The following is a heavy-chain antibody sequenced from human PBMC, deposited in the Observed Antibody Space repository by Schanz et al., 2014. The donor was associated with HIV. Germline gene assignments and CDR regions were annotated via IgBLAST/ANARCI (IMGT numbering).Heavy chain of an antibody. D-gene: IGHD2-21*02. J-gene: IGHJ4*02. CDR3: AKAAVTDYLDY. CDR2: ISYDGSNE. Sequence: VQVVESGGGLVKPGGSLRLSCAASGFTFSTYGMHWVRQGPGKGLEWVAVISYDGSNEYYADSVKGRFTISRDNSKNTLYLQMNSLRTEDTAVYYCAKAAVTDYLDYWGQGTLVTVSS. V-gene: IGHV3-30*18. CDR1: GFTFSTYG.